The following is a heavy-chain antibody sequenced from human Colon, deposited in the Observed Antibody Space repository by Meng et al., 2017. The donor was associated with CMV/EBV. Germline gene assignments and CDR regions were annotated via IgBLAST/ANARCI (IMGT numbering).Heavy chain of an antibody. V-gene: IGHV1-69*05. CDR1: GGTFSSYA. J-gene: IGHJ4*02. CDR2: IIAICGTA. Sequence: SVQVSCKASGGTFSSYAISWVRQAPGQGLEWMGGIIAICGTANYAQKFQGRVTITTDESTSTAYMELSSLRSEDTAVYYCARVSGYSGYDPLGYWGQGTLVTVSS. CDR3: ARVSGYSGYDPLGY. D-gene: IGHD5-12*01.